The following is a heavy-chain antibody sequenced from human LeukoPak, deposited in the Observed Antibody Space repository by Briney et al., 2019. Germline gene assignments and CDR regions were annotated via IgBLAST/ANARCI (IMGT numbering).Heavy chain of an antibody. CDR1: GGSISSYY. CDR2: IYYSGST. V-gene: IGHV4-59*08. D-gene: IGHD6-13*01. J-gene: IGHJ5*02. CDR3: ARHSSSSRGWFDP. Sequence: SETLSLTCTVSGGSISSYYWSWIRQPPGKGLEWIGYIYYSGSTNYNPSLKSRVTIPVDTSKNQFSLKLSSVTAADTAVYHCARHSSSSRGWFDPWGQGTLVTVSS.